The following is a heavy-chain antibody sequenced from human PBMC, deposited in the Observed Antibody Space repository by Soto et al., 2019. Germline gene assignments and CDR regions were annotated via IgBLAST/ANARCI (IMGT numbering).Heavy chain of an antibody. CDR3: ARARFLEWLSGFDP. V-gene: IGHV1-18*01. CDR1: GYTFTSYG. D-gene: IGHD3-3*01. CDR2: ISAYNGNT. Sequence: ASVKVSCKASGYTFTSYGINWVRQAPGQGLEWMGWISAYNGNTNYAQKLQGRVTMTTDTSTSTAYMELRSLRSDDTAVYYCARARFLEWLSGFDPWGQGTLVTVSS. J-gene: IGHJ5*02.